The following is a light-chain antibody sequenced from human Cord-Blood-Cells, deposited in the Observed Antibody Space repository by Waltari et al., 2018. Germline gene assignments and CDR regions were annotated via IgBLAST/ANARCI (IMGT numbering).Light chain of an antibody. CDR3: SSYTSSSTRV. Sequence: QSALTQPASVSGSPGQSITISCTGTSSDVGGYNYVSWYQQHPGKAPKLMIYDVSNRPSGVSKRFSGSKSGNTASLTSSGLQAEDEADYYCSSYTSSSTRVFGGGTKLTVL. CDR1: SSDVGGYNY. CDR2: DVS. V-gene: IGLV2-14*03. J-gene: IGLJ3*02.